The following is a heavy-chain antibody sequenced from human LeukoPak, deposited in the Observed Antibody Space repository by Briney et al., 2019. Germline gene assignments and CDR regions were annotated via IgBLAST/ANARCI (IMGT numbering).Heavy chain of an antibody. J-gene: IGHJ4*02. CDR1: GDSVSSDSAA. CDR2: TYYRSKWYY. Sequence: SQTLSLTCAISGDSVSSDSAAWNWVRQSPSRGLEWLGRTYYRSKWYYNYAVSVKSRITINPDTSKNRFSLQLNSVTPEDTAVYYCARGATAYFDSWGQGTLVTVSS. D-gene: IGHD5-12*01. CDR3: ARGATAYFDS. V-gene: IGHV6-1*01.